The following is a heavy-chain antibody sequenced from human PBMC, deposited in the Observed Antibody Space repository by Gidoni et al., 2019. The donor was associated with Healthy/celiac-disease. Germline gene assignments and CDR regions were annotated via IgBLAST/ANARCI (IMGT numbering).Heavy chain of an antibody. CDR1: GGSISSGSYY. D-gene: IGHD6-19*01. J-gene: IGHJ4*02. Sequence: QVQLQESGPGLVKPSQTLSLTCTVSGGSISSGSYYWSWIRQPAGKGLEWIGRIYTSGSTNYNPSLKSRVTISVDTSKNQFSLKLSSVTAADTAVYYCARDRGAVAGTLDYWGQGTLVTVSS. CDR2: IYTSGST. V-gene: IGHV4-61*02. CDR3: ARDRGAVAGTLDY.